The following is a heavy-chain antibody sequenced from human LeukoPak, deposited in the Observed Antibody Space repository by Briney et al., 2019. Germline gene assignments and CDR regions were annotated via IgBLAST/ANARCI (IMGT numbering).Heavy chain of an antibody. CDR3: TGYSAGWSSGGGY. CDR1: GGSFSGYY. CDR2: IYYSGTT. V-gene: IGHV4-34*01. Sequence: SETLSLTCAVYGGSFSGYYWGWIRQPPGKGLEWIASIYYSGTTYYSPSLKSRVAISVNRSNNQFSLRLSSVTAADTAVYFCTGYSAGWSSGGGYWGQGTVVTVSS. J-gene: IGHJ4*02. D-gene: IGHD6-19*01.